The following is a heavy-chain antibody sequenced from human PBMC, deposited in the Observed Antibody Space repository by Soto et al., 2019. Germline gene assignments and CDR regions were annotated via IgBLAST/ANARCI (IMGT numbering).Heavy chain of an antibody. CDR1: GGSISSSSYY. CDR3: ARLNSGYEDYYYYYMDV. CDR2: IYYSGST. V-gene: IGHV4-39*01. J-gene: IGHJ6*03. D-gene: IGHD5-12*01. Sequence: SETLSLTCTVSGGSISSSSYYWGWIRQPPGKGLEWIGSIYYSGSTYYNPSLKSRVTISVDTSKNQFSLKLSSVTAADTAVYFCARLNSGYEDYYYYYMDVWGKGTTVTVSS.